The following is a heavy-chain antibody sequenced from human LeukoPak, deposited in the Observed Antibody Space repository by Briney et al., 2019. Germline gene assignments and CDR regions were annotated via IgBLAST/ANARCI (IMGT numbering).Heavy chain of an antibody. CDR1: DFSISSGHY. CDR2: IYHNGRT. D-gene: IGHD5-12*01. CDR3: ARDAYYFYNTGYRSPS. V-gene: IGHV4-38-2*02. Sequence: SETLSLTCTVSDFSISSGHYWGWIRQPPGKGLEWIASIYHNGRTYYNPSLETRVTISVDTSKNQFSLKLSSVSAADTAVYYCARDAYYFYNTGYRSPSWGQGTLVTVSS. J-gene: IGHJ4*02.